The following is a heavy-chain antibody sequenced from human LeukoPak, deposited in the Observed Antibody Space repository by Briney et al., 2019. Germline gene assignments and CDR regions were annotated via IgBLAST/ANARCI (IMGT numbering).Heavy chain of an antibody. Sequence: SETLSLTCTVSGGSISSGTYYWSWIRQPAGKGLEWIGRIYTSGSTNYNPSLKSRVTMSVDTSKNQFSLKLSSVTAADTAVYYCARVDDITYYMDVWGKGTTVTISS. J-gene: IGHJ6*03. D-gene: IGHD3-9*01. CDR1: GGSISSGTYY. CDR2: IYTSGST. V-gene: IGHV4-61*02. CDR3: ARVDDITYYMDV.